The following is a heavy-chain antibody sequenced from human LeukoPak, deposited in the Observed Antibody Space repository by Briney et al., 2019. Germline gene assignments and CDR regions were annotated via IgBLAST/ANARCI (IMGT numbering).Heavy chain of an antibody. CDR2: VWYDGRDK. J-gene: IGHJ4*02. CDR1: GFTFSGCG. CDR3: ASSAN. Sequence: PGGSLRLSCAASGFTFSGCGMHWVRQAPGKGLEWVAFVWYDGRDKYYADSVKGRFTISRDNSKNTLYLQMNSLRAEDTAVYYCASSANWGQGTLVTVSS. V-gene: IGHV3-33*01.